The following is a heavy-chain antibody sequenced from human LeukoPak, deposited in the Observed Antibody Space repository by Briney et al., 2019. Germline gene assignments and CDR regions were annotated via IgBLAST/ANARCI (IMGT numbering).Heavy chain of an antibody. Sequence: GGSLRLSCAASGFTFSSYEMNWVRQAPGKGLEWVSVIYSGGSTYYADSVKGRFTISRDNSKNSLYLQMNSLRVEDTAVYYCARAHNWKYGTFDYWGQGTLVTVSS. D-gene: IGHD1-7*01. CDR2: IYSGGST. J-gene: IGHJ4*02. CDR3: ARAHNWKYGTFDY. CDR1: GFTFSSYE. V-gene: IGHV3-66*01.